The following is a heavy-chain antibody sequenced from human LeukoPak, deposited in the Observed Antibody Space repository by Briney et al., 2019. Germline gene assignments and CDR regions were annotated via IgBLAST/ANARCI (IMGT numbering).Heavy chain of an antibody. CDR1: GFTFSSYA. D-gene: IGHD5-18*01. CDR3: AKAQLSLRGAFDI. J-gene: IGHJ3*02. V-gene: IGHV3-23*01. CDR2: ISGSGGST. Sequence: GGSLRLSCAASGFTFSSYAMSWVRQAPGKGLERVSAISGSGGSTYYADSVKGRFTISRDNSKNTLYLQMNSLRAEDTAVYYCAKAQLSLRGAFDIWGQGSLVTVSS.